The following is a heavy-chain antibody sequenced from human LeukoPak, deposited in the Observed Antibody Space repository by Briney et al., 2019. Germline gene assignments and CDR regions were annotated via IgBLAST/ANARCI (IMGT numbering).Heavy chain of an antibody. J-gene: IGHJ4*02. CDR3: AKGVRGVIAYYFDY. D-gene: IGHD3-10*01. V-gene: IGHV3-30*18. CDR2: ISSDGSDK. Sequence: GGSLRLSCAASGFTFSSYVMHWVRQAPGKGLEWVAVISSDGSDKYYADSGKGRFTISRDNSKNQLYLQMNSLRAEDTAVYYCAKGVRGVIAYYFDYWGQGTLVTVSS. CDR1: GFTFSSYV.